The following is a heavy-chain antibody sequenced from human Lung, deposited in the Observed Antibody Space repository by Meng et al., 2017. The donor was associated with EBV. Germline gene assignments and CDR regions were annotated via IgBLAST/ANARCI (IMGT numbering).Heavy chain of an antibody. Sequence: EVQLVGGGGGLVQPRGTLELSCAGSGFPFSGSAMHWVRQASGKGREWVGRIRSKANNYATSFGASVEGRFTISRDDSNNTAYLQMNSLKTEDTAVYYCTSRSYWGQGTLVTVSS. J-gene: IGHJ4*02. CDR3: TSRSY. D-gene: IGHD3-10*01. CDR1: GFPFSGSA. V-gene: IGHV3-73*02. CDR2: IRSKANNYAT.